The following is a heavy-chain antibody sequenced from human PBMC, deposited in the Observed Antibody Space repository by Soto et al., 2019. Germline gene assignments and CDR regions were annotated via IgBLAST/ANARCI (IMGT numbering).Heavy chain of an antibody. Sequence: QMQLVQSGPEVKKPVTSVKVSCKASRFTFTSSAVQWVRQARGQRLEWIGWIVVGSGNTNYAQKFQERVTITMDMSTSTAYMELSSLRSEDTAVYYCAADLYYYGSGSYDYWGQGTLVTVSS. J-gene: IGHJ4*02. CDR3: AADLYYYGSGSYDY. CDR1: RFTFTSSA. CDR2: IVVGSGNT. D-gene: IGHD3-10*01. V-gene: IGHV1-58*01.